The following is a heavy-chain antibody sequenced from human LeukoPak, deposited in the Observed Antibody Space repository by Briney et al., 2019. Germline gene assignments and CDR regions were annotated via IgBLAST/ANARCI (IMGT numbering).Heavy chain of an antibody. Sequence: GGSLRLSCAASEFTFSSYCMHWVRQAPGKGLEWVAFIRCDGSNRYYADSVKGRFTISSDKSKNTMFLQMNSLRVEDTAVYYCARDQPCMWRDREILTGYYDYGGQGTVATVSS. V-gene: IGHV3-30*02. CDR1: EFTFSSYC. CDR3: ARDQPCMWRDREILTGYYDY. CDR2: IRCDGSNR. D-gene: IGHD3-9*01. J-gene: IGHJ4*02.